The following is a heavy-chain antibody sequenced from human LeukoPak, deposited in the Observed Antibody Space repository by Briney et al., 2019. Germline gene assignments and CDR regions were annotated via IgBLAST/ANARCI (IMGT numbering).Heavy chain of an antibody. D-gene: IGHD3-22*01. V-gene: IGHV3-48*03. CDR2: ISNNGYTI. J-gene: IGHJ4*02. CDR3: ARGMYHYDSSGYYPAYHFDY. Sequence: PGGSLRLSCAASGFTFSSFEMNWVRQGPGKGLEWASYISNNGYTIYYADSVKGRFTISRDNSKNTLYLQMNSLRAEDTAVYYCARGMYHYDSSGYYPAYHFDYWGQGTLVTVSS. CDR1: GFTFSSFE.